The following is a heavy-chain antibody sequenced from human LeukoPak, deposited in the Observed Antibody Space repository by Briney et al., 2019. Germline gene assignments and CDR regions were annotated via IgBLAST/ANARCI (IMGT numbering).Heavy chain of an antibody. CDR3: ARVNKGLTTKYYYYYYGMDV. J-gene: IGHJ6*02. Sequence: SVKVSCKASGGTFSSYAISWVRQAPGQGLEWMGGIIPIFGTANYAQKLQGRVTITADESTSTAYMELSSLRSEDTAVYYRARVNKGLTTKYYYYYYGMDVWGQGTTVTVSS. V-gene: IGHV1-69*01. D-gene: IGHD4/OR15-4a*01. CDR1: GGTFSSYA. CDR2: IIPIFGTA.